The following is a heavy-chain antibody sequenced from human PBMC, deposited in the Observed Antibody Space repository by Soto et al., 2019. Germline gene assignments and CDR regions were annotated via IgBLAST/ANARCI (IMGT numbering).Heavy chain of an antibody. Sequence: PETLSLTCAVYGGSFSGYYWTWIRQPPGRGLGWIGEINHGGSTNYNPSLKSRVTISVDTSKNQFSLKLTSVTAADTAVYYCARDKITGLFDYWGQGTLVTVSS. V-gene: IGHV4-34*01. D-gene: IGHD2-8*02. CDR2: INHGGST. J-gene: IGHJ4*02. CDR1: GGSFSGYY. CDR3: ARDKITGLFDY.